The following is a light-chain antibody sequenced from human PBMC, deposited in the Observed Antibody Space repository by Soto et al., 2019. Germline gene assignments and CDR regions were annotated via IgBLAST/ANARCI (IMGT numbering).Light chain of an antibody. Sequence: QSVLTQPASVSGSPGQSITISCTGTSSDVGDYNYVSWYQQHPGKAPKLMIYDVSNRPSGVSNRFSGSKSGNTASLTASGLQAEDEADYYCSLYTSSSTLVFGRGTKVTVL. J-gene: IGLJ2*01. V-gene: IGLV2-14*01. CDR3: SLYTSSSTLV. CDR2: DVS. CDR1: SSDVGDYNY.